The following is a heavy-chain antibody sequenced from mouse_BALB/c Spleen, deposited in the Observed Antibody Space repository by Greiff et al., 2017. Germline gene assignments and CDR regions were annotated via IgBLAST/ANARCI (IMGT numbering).Heavy chain of an antibody. D-gene: IGHD2-2*01. V-gene: IGHV14-4*02. CDR2: IDPENGDT. CDR3: NLFYGYAYAMDY. Sequence: VQLQQSGAELVRSGASLKLSCTASGFNIKDYYMHWVKQRPEQGLEWIGWIDPENGDTEYAPKFQGKATMTADTSSNTAYLQLSSLTSEDTAVYYCNLFYGYAYAMDYWGQGTSVTVSS. CDR1: GFNIKDYY. J-gene: IGHJ4*01.